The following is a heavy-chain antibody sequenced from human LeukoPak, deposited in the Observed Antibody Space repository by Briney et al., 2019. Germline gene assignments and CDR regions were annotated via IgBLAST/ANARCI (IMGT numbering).Heavy chain of an antibody. D-gene: IGHD3-3*01. V-gene: IGHV1-8*03. CDR2: MNPNSGNT. CDR3: ARAPRYDFWSGYPYYFDY. J-gene: IGHJ4*02. CDR1: GYTFTSYD. Sequence: ASVKVSRKASGYTFTSYDINWVRQATGQGLEWMGWMNPNSGNTGYAQKFQGRVTITRNTSITTAYMELGSLRSEDTAVYYCARAPRYDFWSGYPYYFDYWGQGTLVTVSS.